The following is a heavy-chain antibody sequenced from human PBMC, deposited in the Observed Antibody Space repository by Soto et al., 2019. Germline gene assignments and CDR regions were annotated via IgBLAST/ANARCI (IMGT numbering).Heavy chain of an antibody. D-gene: IGHD3-16*01. V-gene: IGHV1-18*01. CDR2: ISPFNGNT. J-gene: IGHJ3*02. CDR1: GYTFNTYG. Sequence: QVQLVQSGGEVKKPGASVKVSCKASGYTFNTYGISWVRQAPGQGLEWVGWISPFNGNTNYAQNLQGRVTMTTDASTSTASMELRSLRSDDTALYYCARDRRIWAPRETFDIGGQGTMVTVSS. CDR3: ARDRRIWAPRETFDI.